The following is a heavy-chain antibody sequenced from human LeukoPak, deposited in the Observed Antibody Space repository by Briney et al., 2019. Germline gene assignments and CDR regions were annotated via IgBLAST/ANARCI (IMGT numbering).Heavy chain of an antibody. V-gene: IGHV4-59*01. CDR3: ARTTVVAHNDY. CDR2: IYYSGST. Sequence: SETLSLTCTVSGGSISSYYWSWIRQPPGKGLEWIGYIYYSGSTNYNPSLKSRVTISVDTSKNPFSLKLSSVTAADTAVYYCARTTVVAHNDYWGQGTLVTVSS. J-gene: IGHJ4*02. CDR1: GGSISSYY. D-gene: IGHD4-23*01.